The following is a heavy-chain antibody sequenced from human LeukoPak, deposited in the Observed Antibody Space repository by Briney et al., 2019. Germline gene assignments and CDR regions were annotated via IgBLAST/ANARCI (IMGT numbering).Heavy chain of an antibody. CDR3: ARRNDFHI. Sequence: SETLSLTCTVSGVSIKGYHWSWIRQPPGKGLEWIGYIYSNEATEYKPSLKSRVTISADTSKNQFSLKLTSVSAADTAIYYCARRNDFHIWGQGTMVTVSS. J-gene: IGHJ3*02. V-gene: IGHV4-4*08. CDR2: IYSNEAT. CDR1: GVSIKGYH.